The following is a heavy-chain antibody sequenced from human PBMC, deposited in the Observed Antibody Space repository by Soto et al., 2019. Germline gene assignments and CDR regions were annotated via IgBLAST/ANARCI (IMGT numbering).Heavy chain of an antibody. D-gene: IGHD3-22*01. V-gene: IGHV1-46*01. Sequence: GASVKVSCKASGYTFTSYYMHWVRQAHGQGLEWTGIINPSGGSTSYAQKFQGRVTMTRDTSTSTVYMELSSLRSEDTAVYYCARGYSLYYYDSSGYYYVEYWGQGTLVTVSS. CDR3: ARGYSLYYYDSSGYYYVEY. J-gene: IGHJ4*02. CDR1: GYTFTSYY. CDR2: INPSGGST.